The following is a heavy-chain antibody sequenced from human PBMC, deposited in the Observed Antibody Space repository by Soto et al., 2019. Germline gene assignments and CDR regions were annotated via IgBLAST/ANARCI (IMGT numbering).Heavy chain of an antibody. Sequence: EVQLVESGGGLVPPGGSVRLSCAASGFIFKMYWMHWVRQSPGKGLVWISRIYNDGTYSDYADSVRGRFTISRDNVNETWYLKMNNLRPKARGLFNLKKGPRPSSPGRGAYGARGT. V-gene: IGHV3-74*01. D-gene: IGHD3-10*01. CDR2: IYNDGTYS. CDR3: KKGPRPSSPGRGAY. J-gene: IGHJ4*02. CDR1: GFIFKMYW.